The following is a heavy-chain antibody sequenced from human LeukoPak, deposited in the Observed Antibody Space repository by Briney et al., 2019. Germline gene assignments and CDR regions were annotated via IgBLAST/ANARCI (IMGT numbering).Heavy chain of an antibody. Sequence: GGPLRLSCAASGFTFSSYAMSWVRQAPGKGLEWVSAISGSGGSTYYADSVKGRFTISRDNAKNSLYLQMNSLRAEDTAVYYCARGRQLTPYSYYYYMDVWGKGTTVTVSS. D-gene: IGHD6-13*01. CDR3: ARGRQLTPYSYYYYMDV. CDR2: ISGSGGST. J-gene: IGHJ6*03. CDR1: GFTFSSYA. V-gene: IGHV3-23*01.